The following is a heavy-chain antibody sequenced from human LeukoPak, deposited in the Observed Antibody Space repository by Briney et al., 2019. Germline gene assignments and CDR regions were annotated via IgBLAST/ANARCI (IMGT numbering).Heavy chain of an antibody. D-gene: IGHD4-17*01. Sequence: LTGGSLILSCSASGFTLDDYGMSWVRHAPGRGLGWVPGFNWNGGSTGYADSVKGRLTISRDNAKNSLYLQMNSLRAEDTALYYCARLGVDNDSGDYEGPAYWGQGTLVTVSS. CDR1: GFTLDDYG. CDR2: FNWNGGST. V-gene: IGHV3-20*04. J-gene: IGHJ4*02. CDR3: ARLGVDNDSGDYEGPAY.